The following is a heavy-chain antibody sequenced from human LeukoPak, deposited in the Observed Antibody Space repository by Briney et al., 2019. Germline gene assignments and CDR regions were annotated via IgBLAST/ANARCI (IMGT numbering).Heavy chain of an antibody. CDR1: GYTFTYYY. CDR3: ARARWQLVPYFDS. Sequence: GASVKVSCKSSGYTFTYYYMHWVRQAPGQGIEWMGWINPNSGGTNFAQKFQGRVAMTRDTSISTAYMELGSLRSDDTAVYYCARARWQLVPYFDSWGQGTLVTVSS. J-gene: IGHJ4*02. V-gene: IGHV1-2*02. CDR2: INPNSGGT. D-gene: IGHD6-6*01.